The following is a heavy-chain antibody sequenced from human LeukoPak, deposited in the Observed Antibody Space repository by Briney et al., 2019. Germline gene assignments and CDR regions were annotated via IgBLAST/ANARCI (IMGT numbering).Heavy chain of an antibody. D-gene: IGHD4/OR15-4a*01. J-gene: IGHJ4*02. V-gene: IGHV3-21*01. CDR2: ISSSSSYI. CDR1: GFTFSSYS. CDR3: ARETEPLDYGGSTNLDY. Sequence: GGSLRLSCAASGFTFSSYSMNWVRQAPGKGLEWVSSISSSSSYIYYADSVKGRFTISRDNAKNSLYLQMNSLRAEGTAVYYCARETEPLDYGGSTNLDYWGQGTLVTVSS.